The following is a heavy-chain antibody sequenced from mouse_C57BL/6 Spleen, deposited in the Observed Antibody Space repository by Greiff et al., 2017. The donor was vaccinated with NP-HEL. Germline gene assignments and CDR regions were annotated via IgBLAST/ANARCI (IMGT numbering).Heavy chain of an antibody. J-gene: IGHJ4*01. CDR1: GYTFTDYY. CDR3: AEYSNDAMDY. Sequence: VQLQQSGPELVKPGASVKISCKASGYTFTDYYMNWVKQSHGKSLEWIGDINPNNGGTSYNQKFKGKATLTVDKSSSTAYMELRSLTSEDSAVYYCAEYSNDAMDYWGQGTSVTVSS. V-gene: IGHV1-26*01. D-gene: IGHD2-5*01. CDR2: INPNNGGT.